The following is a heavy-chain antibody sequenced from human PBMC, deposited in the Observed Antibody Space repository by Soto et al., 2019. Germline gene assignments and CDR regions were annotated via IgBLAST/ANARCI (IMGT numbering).Heavy chain of an antibody. J-gene: IGHJ6*03. D-gene: IGHD3-10*01. CDR3: ARDDVMDYGSGCQSYYYMDV. CDR2: IYYSWST. CDR1: GGSISSGGHY. Sequence: QVQLQESGPGLVEPSQTLSLKCTVSGGSISSGGHYWSWIRQHPGKGLEWTGYIYYSWSTYYNPFFQSRLTVSVDTSKNQFSLKLVCVTAADTAGYYCARDDVMDYGSGCQSYYYMDVWGKGTTVTVSS. V-gene: IGHV4-31*03.